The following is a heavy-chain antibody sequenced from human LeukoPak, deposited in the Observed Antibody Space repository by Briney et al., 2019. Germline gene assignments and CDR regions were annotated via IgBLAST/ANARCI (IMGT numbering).Heavy chain of an antibody. Sequence: ASVKVSCKASGYTFTSYGISWVRQAPGQGLEWMGWISAYNGNTNYAQKLQGRVTMTTDTSTSTAYTELRSLRSDDTAVYYCAISVVGIAAAGIFDYWGQGTLVTVSS. CDR2: ISAYNGNT. CDR1: GYTFTSYG. CDR3: AISVVGIAAAGIFDY. D-gene: IGHD6-13*01. J-gene: IGHJ4*02. V-gene: IGHV1-18*01.